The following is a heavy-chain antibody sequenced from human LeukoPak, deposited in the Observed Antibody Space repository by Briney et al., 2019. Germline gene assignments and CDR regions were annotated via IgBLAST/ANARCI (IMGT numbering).Heavy chain of an antibody. CDR2: MNPNSGNT. D-gene: IGHD3-10*01. CDR1: GYTFTSYD. Sequence: ASVKVSCKASGYTFTSYDINWVRQATGQGLEWMGWMNPNSGNTGYAQKFQGRVTMTRNTSISTAYMELSSLRSEDTAVYYCARVLGYYGSGGPLNHYYYYMDVWGKGTTVTVSS. J-gene: IGHJ6*03. CDR3: ARVLGYYGSGGPLNHYYYYMDV. V-gene: IGHV1-8*01.